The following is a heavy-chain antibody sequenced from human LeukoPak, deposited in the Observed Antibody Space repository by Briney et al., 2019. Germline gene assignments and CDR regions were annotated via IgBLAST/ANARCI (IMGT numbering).Heavy chain of an antibody. Sequence: GGSLRLSCVASGFPFSNYEMSWVGPAPAKGLEWVSYIFSSESVVYYEDSVRGRFTISRDDVKKSLFLQMNSLRAEDRGVYFCARGGGKLPTGYYMDVWGKGTTVTVSS. CDR2: IFSSESVV. J-gene: IGHJ6*03. D-gene: IGHD1-14*01. V-gene: IGHV3-48*03. CDR3: ARGGGKLPTGYYMDV. CDR1: GFPFSNYE.